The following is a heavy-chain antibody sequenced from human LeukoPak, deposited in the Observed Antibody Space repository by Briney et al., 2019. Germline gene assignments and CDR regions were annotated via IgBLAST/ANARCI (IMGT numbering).Heavy chain of an antibody. J-gene: IGHJ3*02. Sequence: PGGSLRLSCAASGFSFSSYAMSWVRQAPGKGLEWVSAISGSGGSTYYADSVKGRFTISRDNSKNTLYLQMNSLRAEDTAVYYCAKPLNYRRWAFDIWGQGTMVTVSS. D-gene: IGHD4-23*01. CDR1: GFSFSSYA. CDR2: ISGSGGST. V-gene: IGHV3-23*01. CDR3: AKPLNYRRWAFDI.